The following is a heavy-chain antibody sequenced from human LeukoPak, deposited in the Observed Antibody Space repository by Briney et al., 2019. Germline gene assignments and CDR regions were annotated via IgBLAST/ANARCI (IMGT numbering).Heavy chain of an antibody. D-gene: IGHD3-22*01. CDR3: ARGSDYYDSSGYYSVDY. Sequence: ASVKVSCKASGYTFTSYGISWVRQAPGQGLEWMGWISAYNGNTNYAQKLQGRVTMTTDTSTSTAYMELRSLRSDDTAVYYCARGSDYYDSSGYYSVDYWGQGTLVTVSS. CDR2: ISAYNGNT. J-gene: IGHJ4*02. V-gene: IGHV1-18*01. CDR1: GYTFTSYG.